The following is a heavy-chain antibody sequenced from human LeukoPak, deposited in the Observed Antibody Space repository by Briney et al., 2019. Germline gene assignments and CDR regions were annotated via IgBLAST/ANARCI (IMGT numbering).Heavy chain of an antibody. J-gene: IGHJ4*02. CDR2: IKEDGSEK. CDR1: GLNFSSRW. CDR3: ARDSGWWRFDF. D-gene: IGHD6-13*01. Sequence: GGSLRRSCAASGLNFSSRWMNWVRQAPGQGLEWVASIKEDGSEKHYVDSVKGRFTISRDNGKNSLYLQMNSLRAEDTAVYYCARDSGWWRFDFWGQGTLVTVSS. V-gene: IGHV3-7*03.